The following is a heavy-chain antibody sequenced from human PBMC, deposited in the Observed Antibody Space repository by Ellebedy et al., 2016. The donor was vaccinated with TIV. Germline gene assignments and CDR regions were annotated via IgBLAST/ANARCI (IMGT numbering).Heavy chain of an antibody. V-gene: IGHV4-39*07. CDR3: ARIGDGYNGGYFDY. CDR1: GGSISSYY. CDR2: IYYSGST. Sequence: SETLSLXCTVSGGSISSYYWSWIRQPPGKGLEWIGSIYYSGSTYYNPSLKSRVTISVDTSKNQFSLKLSSVTAADTAVYYCARIGDGYNGGYFDYWGQGTLVTVSS. J-gene: IGHJ4*02. D-gene: IGHD5-24*01.